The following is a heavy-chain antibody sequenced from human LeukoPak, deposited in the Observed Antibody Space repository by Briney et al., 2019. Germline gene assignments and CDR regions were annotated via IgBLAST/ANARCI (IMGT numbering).Heavy chain of an antibody. CDR1: GFSFSSYA. CDR3: AKDRGWLVDY. V-gene: IGHV3-23*01. Sequence: PGGSLTLSCAASGFSFSSYAMSWVRQAPGKGLEWVSTISGSGGSTFYADSVKGRFTISRDNSKNTLYMQMNSLRAEDTAVYYCAKDRGWLVDYWGQGTLVTVSS. J-gene: IGHJ4*02. CDR2: ISGSGGST. D-gene: IGHD3-22*01.